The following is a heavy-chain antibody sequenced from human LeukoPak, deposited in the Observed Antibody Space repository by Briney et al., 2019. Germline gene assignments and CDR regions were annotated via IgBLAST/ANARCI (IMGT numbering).Heavy chain of an antibody. Sequence: GGSLRLSCAASGFTFSSYTMSWVRQAPGKGLEWVSGISGSGGSTYYADSVKGRFTIFRDNSKNTLYLQMNSLRAEDTAVYHCANGWSPDCWGRGTLVTVSS. CDR1: GFTFSSYT. J-gene: IGHJ4*02. D-gene: IGHD2-15*01. V-gene: IGHV3-23*01. CDR2: ISGSGGST. CDR3: ANGWSPDC.